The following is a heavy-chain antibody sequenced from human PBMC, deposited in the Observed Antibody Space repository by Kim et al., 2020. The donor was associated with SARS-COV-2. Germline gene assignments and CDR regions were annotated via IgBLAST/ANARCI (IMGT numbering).Heavy chain of an antibody. V-gene: IGHV3-33*01. J-gene: IGHJ4*02. CDR2: IWYDGSNK. CDR1: GFTFSSYG. Sequence: GGSLRLSCAASGFTFSSYGMHWVRQAPGKGLEWVAVIWYDGSNKYYADSVKGRFTISRDNSKNTLYLQMNSLRAEDTAVYYCARDLPNPGYYDILTGPIEGVYWGQGTLVTVSS. D-gene: IGHD3-9*01. CDR3: ARDLPNPGYYDILTGPIEGVY.